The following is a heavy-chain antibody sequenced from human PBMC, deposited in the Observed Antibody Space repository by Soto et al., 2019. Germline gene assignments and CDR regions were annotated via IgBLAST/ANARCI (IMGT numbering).Heavy chain of an antibody. V-gene: IGHV3-30*18. CDR1: GFIFSSYD. Sequence: PGGSLRLSCAASGFIFSSYDMHWVRQAPGKGLEWVAFISYDGSNKYHADSVKGRFTISRDNSKNTLYLQMNSLRAEDTAVYYCAKDLTSVAYDAFDIWGQGTMVTVSS. J-gene: IGHJ3*02. CDR3: AKDLTSVAYDAFDI. D-gene: IGHD3-16*01. CDR2: ISYDGSNK.